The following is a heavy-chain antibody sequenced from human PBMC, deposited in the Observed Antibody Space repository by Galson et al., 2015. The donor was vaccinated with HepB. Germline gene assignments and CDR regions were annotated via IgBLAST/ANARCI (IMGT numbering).Heavy chain of an antibody. J-gene: IGHJ3*02. V-gene: IGHV6-1*01. Sequence: CAISGDSVSSNSAAWNWIRQSPSRGLEWLGRTYYRSKWYNDYAVSVKSRITINPDTSKNQFSLQLSSVTPEDTAVYYCAREGYYDSSLPLISFDIWGQGTMVTVSS. D-gene: IGHD3-22*01. CDR3: AREGYYDSSLPLISFDI. CDR2: TYYRSKWYN. CDR1: GDSVSSNSAA.